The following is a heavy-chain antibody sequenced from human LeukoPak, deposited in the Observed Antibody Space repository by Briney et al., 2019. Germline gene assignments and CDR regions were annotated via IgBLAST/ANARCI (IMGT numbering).Heavy chain of an antibody. V-gene: IGHV3-23*01. Sequence: GGSLRLSCAASGFTFSSSAMSWVRQAPGKGLEWVSAISNNGGYTYYADSVQGRFTISRDNSKNTLYLQMSSLRAEDTAVYFCAKAPREYCSSTSCPNWFDSWGQGTLVTVSS. D-gene: IGHD2-2*01. CDR1: GFTFSSSA. CDR2: ISNNGGYT. CDR3: AKAPREYCSSTSCPNWFDS. J-gene: IGHJ5*01.